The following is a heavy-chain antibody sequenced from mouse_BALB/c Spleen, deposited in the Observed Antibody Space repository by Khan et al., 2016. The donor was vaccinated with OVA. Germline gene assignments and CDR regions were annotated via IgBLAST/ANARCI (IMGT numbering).Heavy chain of an antibody. CDR1: GFSLTSNG. D-gene: IGHD2-12*01. CDR2: IWGDGSI. J-gene: IGHJ2*01. Sequence: QVQLQQSGPGLVAPSQCLSITCTVSGFSLTSNGVSWVRQPPGKGLEWLGVIWGDGSIKYHPDLKSRLSISTDNSKSQVFLQLNSLKTDDTATYYCARLIVCYFDYWGQGTTLTVSS. V-gene: IGHV2-3*01. CDR3: ARLIVCYFDY.